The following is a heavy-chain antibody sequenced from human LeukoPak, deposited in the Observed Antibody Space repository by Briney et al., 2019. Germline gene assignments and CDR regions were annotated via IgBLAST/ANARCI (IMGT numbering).Heavy chain of an antibody. D-gene: IGHD6-19*01. J-gene: IGHJ4*02. Sequence: PGGSLGLSCAASGFTFDDYAMHWVRQVPGKGLEWVSGISWNSGSIGYADSVKGRFTISRDNAKNSLYLQMNSLRAEDTALYYCAKDITAVAGIIDYWGQGTLVTVSS. V-gene: IGHV3-9*01. CDR3: AKDITAVAGIIDY. CDR1: GFTFDDYA. CDR2: ISWNSGSI.